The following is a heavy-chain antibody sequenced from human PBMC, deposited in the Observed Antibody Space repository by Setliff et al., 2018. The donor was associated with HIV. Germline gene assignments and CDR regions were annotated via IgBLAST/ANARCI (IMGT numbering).Heavy chain of an antibody. D-gene: IGHD5-12*01. CDR3: ARVASGYDYGWLDP. CDR1: GFTFSTYW. J-gene: IGHJ5*02. Sequence: GGSLRLSCAASGFTFSTYWMHWVRQAPGKGRVWVSHINKDGRKTTYADSVKGRFTVSRDNAKNTLYLQMNSLRAEDTAVYYCARVASGYDYGWLDPWGQGTLVTVSS. V-gene: IGHV3-74*03. CDR2: INKDGRKT.